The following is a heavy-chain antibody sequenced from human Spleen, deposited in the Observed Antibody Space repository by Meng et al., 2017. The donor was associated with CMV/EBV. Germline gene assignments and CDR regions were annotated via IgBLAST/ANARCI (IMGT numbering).Heavy chain of an antibody. J-gene: IGHJ6*02. V-gene: IGHV3-48*03. D-gene: IGHD2-2*01. CDR2: ISRTSSVI. Sequence: GGSLRLSCAASGFIFSSYEMNWVRQAPGKGLEWVSYISRTSSVIYYEDSVKGRFTISRDNAKNSLYLQMSSLRAEDTAVYYCARDYCSSTSCGIYGMDVWGQGTTVTVSS. CDR1: GFIFSSYE. CDR3: ARDYCSSTSCGIYGMDV.